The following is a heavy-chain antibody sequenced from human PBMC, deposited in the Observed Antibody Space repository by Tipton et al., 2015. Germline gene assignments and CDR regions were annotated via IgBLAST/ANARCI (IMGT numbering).Heavy chain of an antibody. Sequence: SLRLSCAASGFTFTTYAMSWVRQAPGKGLEWVSGISGSGNSEYYADSVKGRFTISRDKSKNTLYLQMNSLRAEDTALYYCAREGSSWYFGVYWGQGTLVSVSS. V-gene: IGHV3-23*01. CDR3: AREGSSWYFGVY. J-gene: IGHJ4*02. CDR2: ISGSGNSE. D-gene: IGHD6-13*01. CDR1: GFTFTTYA.